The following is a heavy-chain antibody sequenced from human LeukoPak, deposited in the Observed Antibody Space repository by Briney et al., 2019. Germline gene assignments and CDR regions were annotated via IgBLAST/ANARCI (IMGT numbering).Heavy chain of an antibody. CDR3: VRVVDGYYFDC. CDR1: GGSIRSYC. D-gene: IGHD5-24*01. Sequence: PSETLSLTCTVSGGSIRSYCWSWIRQPPGKGLEWIGYIYYSGSTNYNPSLKSRVTISVDTSKNQFSLKLSSVTAADTAVYYCVRVVDGYYFDCWGQGTLVTVSS. V-gene: IGHV4-59*08. J-gene: IGHJ4*02. CDR2: IYYSGST.